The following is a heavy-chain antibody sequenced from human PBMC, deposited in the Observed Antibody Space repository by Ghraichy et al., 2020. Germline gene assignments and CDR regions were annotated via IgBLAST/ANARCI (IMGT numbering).Heavy chain of an antibody. CDR3: EAHYYYGSGSYYTQTDY. Sequence: GESLNISCTASGFTFGDYAMSWFRQAPGKGLEWVGFIRSKAYGGTTEYAASVKGRFTISRDDSKSIAYLQMNSLKTEETAVYYCEAHYYYGSGSYYTQTDYWGQGTLVTVSS. J-gene: IGHJ4*02. CDR1: GFTFGDYA. CDR2: IRSKAYGGTT. V-gene: IGHV3-49*03. D-gene: IGHD3-10*01.